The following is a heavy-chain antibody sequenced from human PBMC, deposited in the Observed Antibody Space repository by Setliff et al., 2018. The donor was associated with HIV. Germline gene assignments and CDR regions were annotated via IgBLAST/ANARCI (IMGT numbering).Heavy chain of an antibody. J-gene: IGHJ3*02. CDR1: GYTFSSYA. V-gene: IGHV1-18*01. D-gene: IGHD3-22*01. Sequence: ASVKVSCKASGYTFSSYAIYWVRQAPGQGLEWMGWISAYNGNTNYAQKFQGRVTMTTDASTSTAYMELGSLTSDDTAFYYCARDGFYDSRGSKTGLGTFDIWGQGTMVTVSS. CDR3: ARDGFYDSRGSKTGLGTFDI. CDR2: ISAYNGNT.